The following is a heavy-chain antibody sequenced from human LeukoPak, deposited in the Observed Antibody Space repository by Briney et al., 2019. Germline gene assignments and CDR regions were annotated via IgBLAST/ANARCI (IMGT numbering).Heavy chain of an antibody. CDR3: ARDSGSGTYY. D-gene: IGHD6-19*01. CDR2: IYYSGNT. J-gene: IGHJ4*02. Sequence: SETLSLTCTVTGGSISSYYWSWIRQPPGKGLEWTGHIYYSGNTNYNPSLKSRVTISIDTSKNQFSLSLSSVTAADTAVYYCARDSGSGTYYWGQGTLVTVSS. CDR1: GGSISSYY. V-gene: IGHV4-59*01.